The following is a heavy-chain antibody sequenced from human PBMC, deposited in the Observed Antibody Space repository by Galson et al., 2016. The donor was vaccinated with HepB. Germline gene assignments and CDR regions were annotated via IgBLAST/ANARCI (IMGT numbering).Heavy chain of an antibody. J-gene: IGHJ6*03. Sequence: CAISGDSVSSTNAAWNWIRQSPSRGLEWLGRTYFRSKWNTDYAVSVSSRILIKPDTIKNQFSLQLNFMTPEDTALYYCARGPRETRLGPGGIYYNYYYMDVGGKGTTVTASS. CDR3: ARGPRETRLGPGGIYYNYYYMDV. V-gene: IGHV6-1*01. CDR1: GDSVSSTNAA. D-gene: IGHD3-16*01. CDR2: TYFRSKWNT.